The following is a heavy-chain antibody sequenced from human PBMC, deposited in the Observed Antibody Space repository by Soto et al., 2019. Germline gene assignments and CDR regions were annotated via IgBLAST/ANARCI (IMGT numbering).Heavy chain of an antibody. Sequence: GGSLRLSCAASGFTFSDYYMSWIRQAPGKGLEWVSYISSSGSTIYYADSVKGRFTISRDNAKNSLYLQMNSLRAEDTALYYCVAGCSSASCYIDYWGQGTPVTVSS. J-gene: IGHJ4*02. CDR1: GFTFSDYY. D-gene: IGHD2-2*01. CDR2: ISSSGSTI. V-gene: IGHV3-11*01. CDR3: VAGCSSASCYIDY.